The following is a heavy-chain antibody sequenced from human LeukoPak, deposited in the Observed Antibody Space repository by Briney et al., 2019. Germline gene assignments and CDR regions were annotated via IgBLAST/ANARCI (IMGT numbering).Heavy chain of an antibody. CDR3: ARADSYYDSSAYPDY. Sequence: ASVKVSCKASGYTFTGYYMHWVRQAPGHGLEWMGWINPNSGGTNYAQKFQGRVTVTRDTSISTAYMELSRLRSDDTAVYYCARADSYYDSSAYPDYWGQGTLVTVSS. J-gene: IGHJ4*02. D-gene: IGHD3-22*01. CDR1: GYTFTGYY. V-gene: IGHV1-2*02. CDR2: INPNSGGT.